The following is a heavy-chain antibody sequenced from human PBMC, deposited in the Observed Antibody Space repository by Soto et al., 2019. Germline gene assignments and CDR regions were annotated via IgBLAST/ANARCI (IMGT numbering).Heavy chain of an antibody. CDR1: GYTFTSYG. CDR2: ISAYNGNT. CDR3: ARDGSITIFGVVIRLDGMDV. Sequence: VASVKVSCKASGYTFTSYGISWVRQAPGQGLEWMGWISAYNGNTNYAQKLQGRVTMTTDTSTSTAYMELRSLRSDDTAVYYCARDGSITIFGVVIRLDGMDVWGQGTTVTV. V-gene: IGHV1-18*04. J-gene: IGHJ6*02. D-gene: IGHD3-3*01.